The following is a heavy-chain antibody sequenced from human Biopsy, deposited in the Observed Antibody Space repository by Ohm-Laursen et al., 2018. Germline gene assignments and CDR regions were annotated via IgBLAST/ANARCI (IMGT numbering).Heavy chain of an antibody. Sequence: GSLRLSCTASGFTFTHAWMSWVRQGPEKGLGWVSVVTGSGRSTYYTDSVKGRFSISRDNSKNTLYLQMNSLRVEDTAVYYCAKGRSGGTGHGNWFDPWGQGTLVIVSS. CDR2: VTGSGRST. CDR3: AKGRSGGTGHGNWFDP. D-gene: IGHD3-10*01. J-gene: IGHJ5*02. V-gene: IGHV3-23*01. CDR1: GFTFTHAW.